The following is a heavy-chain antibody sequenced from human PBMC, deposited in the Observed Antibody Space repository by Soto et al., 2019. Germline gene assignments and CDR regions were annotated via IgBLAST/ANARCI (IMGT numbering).Heavy chain of an antibody. J-gene: IGHJ4*02. CDR2: ISGGRGST. V-gene: IGHV3-23*01. CDR1: GFTFSSYA. D-gene: IGHD1-26*01. CDR3: AKKGAVGATYFFDY. Sequence: EVQLLESGGGLVQPGGSLRLSCAASGFTFSSYAMSWVRQAPGKGLEWVSAISGGRGSTHYADSVKGRFTISRDTSKNTLYLQMSSLRAADTAVYYCAKKGAVGATYFFDYWGQGALVTVSS.